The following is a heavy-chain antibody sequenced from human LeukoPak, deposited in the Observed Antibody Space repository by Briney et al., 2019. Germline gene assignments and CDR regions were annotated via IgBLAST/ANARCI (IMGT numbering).Heavy chain of an antibody. CDR1: GFSFDSYG. J-gene: IGHJ6*02. Sequence: GGSLRLSCAASGFSFDSYGMHWVRQAPGKGLEWVAGSRYDGSTEDYAGSVKGRFTIFRDTSKNTVFLEMDSLRAEDTAVYYCAKEPMVRVRQLKYGVDVWGQGTTVTVSS. CDR3: AKEPMVRVRQLKYGVDV. D-gene: IGHD3-10*01. V-gene: IGHV3-30*02. CDR2: SRYDGSTE.